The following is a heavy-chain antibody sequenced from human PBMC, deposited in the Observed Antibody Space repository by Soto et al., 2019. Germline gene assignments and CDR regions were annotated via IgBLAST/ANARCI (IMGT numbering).Heavy chain of an antibody. CDR1: GGSISSSSYY. D-gene: IGHD6-13*01. CDR3: ARYPAVAPSYYYGMDV. CDR2: IYYSGST. V-gene: IGHV4-39*01. Sequence: SETLSLTCTVSGGSISSSSYYWGWIRQPPGKGLEWIGSIYYSGSTYYNPSLKSRVTISVDTSKNPFSLKLSSVTAADTAVYYCARYPAVAPSYYYGMDVWGQGTTVTVSS. J-gene: IGHJ6*02.